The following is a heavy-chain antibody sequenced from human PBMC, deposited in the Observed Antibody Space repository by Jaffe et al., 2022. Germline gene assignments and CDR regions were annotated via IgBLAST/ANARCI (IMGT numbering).Heavy chain of an antibody. CDR1: GFTFDDYA. V-gene: IGHV3-43D*04. CDR3: AKGIADYGDYLFDY. J-gene: IGHJ4*02. D-gene: IGHD4-17*01. CDR2: ISWDGGST. Sequence: EVQLVESGGVVVQPGGSLRLSCAASGFTFDDYAMHWVRQAPGKGLEWVSLISWDGGSTYYADSVKGRFTISRDNSKNSLYLQMNSLRAEDTALYYCAKGIADYGDYLFDYWGQGTLVTVSS.